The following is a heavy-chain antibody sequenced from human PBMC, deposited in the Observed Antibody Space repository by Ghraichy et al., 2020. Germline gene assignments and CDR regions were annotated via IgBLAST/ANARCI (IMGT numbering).Heavy chain of an antibody. Sequence: SETLSLTCTVSGDSIKNSYWSWIRQPPGKGLEWISYISYSGDTNHNPSLRSRVSISIDTSQNQFSLKLRSVTAADTAVYYCARLCDSGGDSFYYFDFWGQGALVTVSS. D-gene: IGHD2-21*02. CDR3: ARLCDSGGDSFYYFDF. CDR2: ISYSGDT. V-gene: IGHV4-59*01. CDR1: GDSIKNSY. J-gene: IGHJ4*02.